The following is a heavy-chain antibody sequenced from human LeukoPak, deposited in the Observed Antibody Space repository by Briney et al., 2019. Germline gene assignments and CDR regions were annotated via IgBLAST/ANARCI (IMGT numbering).Heavy chain of an antibody. CDR3: ARTKYSNSWEHYYYGMDD. Sequence: GGSLRLSCAASGFTFSTSGMHWVRQAPGKGLEWVAVIWNDGSNQYYGASAKGRFTISRDNSKNTLYLQMNSLRAEDTAVYYCARTKYSNSWEHYYYGMDDWGQGTTVTVS. CDR1: GFTFSTSG. J-gene: IGHJ6*02. D-gene: IGHD6-13*01. V-gene: IGHV3-33*01. CDR2: IWNDGSNQ.